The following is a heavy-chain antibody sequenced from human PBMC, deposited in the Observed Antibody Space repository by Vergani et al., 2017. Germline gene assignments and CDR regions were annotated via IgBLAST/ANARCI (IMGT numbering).Heavy chain of an antibody. V-gene: IGHV3-21*01. CDR1: GFTFSSYS. D-gene: IGHD3-22*01. J-gene: IGHJ4*02. Sequence: EVQLVESGGGLVKPGGSLRLSCAASGFTFSSYSMNWVRQAPGKGLEWVSSISSSSSYIYYADSVKGRFTISRDNAKNSLYLQMNSLRAEDTAVYYCAKDITPSHYYDSSGPLDYWGQGTLVTVSS. CDR2: ISSSSSYI. CDR3: AKDITPSHYYDSSGPLDY.